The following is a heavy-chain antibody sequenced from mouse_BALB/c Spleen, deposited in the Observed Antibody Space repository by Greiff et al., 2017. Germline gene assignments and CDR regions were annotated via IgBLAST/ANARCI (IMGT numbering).Heavy chain of an antibody. V-gene: IGHV5-17*02. J-gene: IGHJ2*01. CDR2: ISSGSSTI. CDR1: GFTFSSFG. Sequence: EVQGVESGGGLVQPGGSRKLSCAASGFTFSSFGMHWVRQAPEKGLEWVAYISSGSSTIYYADTVKGRFTISRDNPKNTLFLQMTSLRSEDTAMYYCARFGGNYYFDYWGQGTTLTVSS. CDR3: ARFGGNYYFDY. D-gene: IGHD2-1*01.